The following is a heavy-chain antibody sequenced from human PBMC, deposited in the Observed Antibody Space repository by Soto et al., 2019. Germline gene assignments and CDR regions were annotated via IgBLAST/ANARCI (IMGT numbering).Heavy chain of an antibody. CDR2: ISSNGGTI. J-gene: IGHJ5*01. Sequence: GGSLRLSCEASGFSFSPNGMNWVRQAPGKGPEWLSYISSNGGTIFYAESVKGPFTISRDNAKNSLFQQMNSLRAADAGCYYCALGRDSWGQGALVTVSS. CDR3: ALGRDS. CDR1: GFSFSPNG. V-gene: IGHV3-48*03.